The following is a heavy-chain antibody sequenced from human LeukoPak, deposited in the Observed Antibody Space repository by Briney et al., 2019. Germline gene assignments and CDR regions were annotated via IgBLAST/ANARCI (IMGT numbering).Heavy chain of an antibody. J-gene: IGHJ6*03. Sequence: PSETLSLTCTVSGGSISDFYWSWIRQSPGKGLEWIGYIYYSGSTNYNPSLKSRVTISLDTSKNQFSLKLSSVTAADTAVYYCEREGRSRSSGYYHYYMDVWGKGTTVTVSS. V-gene: IGHV4-59*01. CDR1: GGSISDFY. CDR2: IYYSGST. CDR3: EREGRSRSSGYYHYYMDV. D-gene: IGHD6-6*01.